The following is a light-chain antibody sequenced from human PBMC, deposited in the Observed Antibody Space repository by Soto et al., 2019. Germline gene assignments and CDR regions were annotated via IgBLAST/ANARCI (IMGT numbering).Light chain of an antibody. V-gene: IGKV2-28*01. CDR3: MQALQTPWT. J-gene: IGKJ1*01. Sequence: DIVMTQSPLSLPVTPGEPASISCRSSQSLLHSNGNTNLDWYLQKPGQSPQLLIYLGSNRASGVPDRFSGSGSGTDFTLKISRVEAEDVGVYYCMQALQTPWTFGQGTKVEIK. CDR1: QSLLHSNGNTN. CDR2: LGS.